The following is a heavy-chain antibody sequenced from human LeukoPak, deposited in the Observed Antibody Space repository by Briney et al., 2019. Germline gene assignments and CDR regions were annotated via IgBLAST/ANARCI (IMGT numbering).Heavy chain of an antibody. J-gene: IGHJ4*02. V-gene: IGHV1-8*01. CDR2: MNPKSGNT. CDR1: GYTFTNYD. CDR3: ARAWGSIDY. Sequence: PEASVKVSCKTSGYTFTNYDINWVRQATGQGLEWMGWMNPKSGNTGSAQRFQGRVTLTRGTSISTAYMELSSLRSEDTAVYYCARAWGSIDYWGQGTLVTVSS. D-gene: IGHD7-27*01.